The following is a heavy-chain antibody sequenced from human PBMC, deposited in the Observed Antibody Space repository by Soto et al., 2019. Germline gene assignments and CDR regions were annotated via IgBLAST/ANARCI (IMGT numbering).Heavy chain of an antibody. CDR1: GDSFSSYT. CDR3: ARPSGLLGQYSALPEF. V-gene: IGHV1-69*19. D-gene: IGHD5-12*01. CDR2: IIPIFHST. Sequence: QVQLVQSGAEARKPGSSVKISCTVSGDSFSSYTLTWVRQAPGQGLEWMGGIIPIFHSTIYSQRFKGRVTFTADDSTNTAYLQLTNLSFDDTAIYYCARPSGLLGQYSALPEFWGQGTLVSVSS. J-gene: IGHJ1*01.